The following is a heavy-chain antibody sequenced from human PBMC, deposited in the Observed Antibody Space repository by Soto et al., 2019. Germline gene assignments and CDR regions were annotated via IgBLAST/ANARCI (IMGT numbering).Heavy chain of an antibody. D-gene: IGHD3-10*01. CDR2: IYYSGST. CDR3: ARVGSGEEPYYYYYMDV. Sequence: SETLSLTCAVYGGSFSGYYWSWIRQPPGKGLEWIGYIYYSGSTNYNPSLKSRVTISVDTSKNQFSLKLSSVTAADTAVYYCARVGSGEEPYYYYYMDVWGKGTTVTVSS. V-gene: IGHV4-59*01. J-gene: IGHJ6*03. CDR1: GGSFSGYY.